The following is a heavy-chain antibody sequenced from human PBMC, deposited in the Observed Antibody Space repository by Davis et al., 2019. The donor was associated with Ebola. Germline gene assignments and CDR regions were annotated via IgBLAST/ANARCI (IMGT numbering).Heavy chain of an antibody. CDR2: ISSSSSYI. V-gene: IGHV3-21*01. D-gene: IGHD6-13*01. J-gene: IGHJ4*02. Sequence: PGGSLRLSCAASGFTFSSYSMNWVRQAPGKGLEWVSSISSSSSYIYYADSVKGRFTISRDNAKNSLYLQMNSLRAEDTALYYCARGVSNNWYSPVHYWGQGTLVTVSS. CDR1: GFTFSSYS. CDR3: ARGVSNNWYSPVHY.